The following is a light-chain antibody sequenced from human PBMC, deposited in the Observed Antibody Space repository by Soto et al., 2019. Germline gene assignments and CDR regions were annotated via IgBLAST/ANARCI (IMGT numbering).Light chain of an antibody. CDR3: QSYDNSLSARYV. CDR2: GNN. CDR1: SSNIGAGYD. J-gene: IGLJ1*01. V-gene: IGLV1-40*01. Sequence: QSVLTQPPSVSGAPGQRVTISCTGSSSNIGAGYDVHWYQHLPGTAPRLLIYGNNNRTSGVPDRFSGSKSGSSASLAISGLQAEDEADYYCQSYDNSLSARYVFGTGTKLTVL.